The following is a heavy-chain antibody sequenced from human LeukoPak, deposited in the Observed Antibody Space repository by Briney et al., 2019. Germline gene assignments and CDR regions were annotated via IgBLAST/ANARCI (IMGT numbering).Heavy chain of an antibody. CDR3: ARENYFDY. Sequence: GGSLRLSCAASGFTFSSYSMNWVRRAPGKGLEWVSYISSSSSTIYYADSVKGRFTISRDNAKNSLYLQMNSLRAEDTAVYYCARENYFDYWGQGTLVTVSS. CDR2: ISSSSSTI. CDR1: GFTFSSYS. J-gene: IGHJ4*02. V-gene: IGHV3-48*01.